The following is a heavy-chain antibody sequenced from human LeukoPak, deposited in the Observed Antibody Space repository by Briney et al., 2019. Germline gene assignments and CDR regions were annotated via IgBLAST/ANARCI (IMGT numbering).Heavy chain of an antibody. CDR3: ARDPITVYAFDI. CDR2: INWNGGST. V-gene: IGHV3-20*04. Sequence: GGSLRLSCAASGFTFDDYGMSWVRQAPGKGLEWVSDINWNGGSTGYADSVKGRFTISRDNAKNSLYLQMNSLRAEDTALYYCARDPITVYAFDIWGQGTMVTVSS. D-gene: IGHD3-10*01. J-gene: IGHJ3*02. CDR1: GFTFDDYG.